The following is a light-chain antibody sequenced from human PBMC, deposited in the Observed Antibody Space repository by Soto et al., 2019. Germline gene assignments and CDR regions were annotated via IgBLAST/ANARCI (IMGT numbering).Light chain of an antibody. Sequence: EIVFTQSPVPLSLSPRERATLSCRASQSVSSYLAWYQQKPGQAPRLLIYDASNRATGIPARFSGSGSGTDFTLTISSLEPEDFAVYYCQQRSNWQVTFGQGTRLEIK. V-gene: IGKV3-11*01. CDR3: QQRSNWQVT. CDR1: QSVSSY. CDR2: DAS. J-gene: IGKJ5*01.